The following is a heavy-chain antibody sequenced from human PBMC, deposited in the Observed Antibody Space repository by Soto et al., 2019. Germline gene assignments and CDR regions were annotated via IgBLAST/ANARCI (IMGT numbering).Heavy chain of an antibody. V-gene: IGHV1-69*13. D-gene: IGHD3-3*01. CDR1: GGTFSSYA. Sequence: GASVKVSCKASGGTFSSYAISWVRQAPGQGLEWMGGIIPIFGTANYAQKFQGRVTITADESTSTAYMELSSLRSEDTAVYYCARCRDFWSGYRSCYFDYWGQGTLVTVSS. CDR2: IIPIFGTA. CDR3: ARCRDFWSGYRSCYFDY. J-gene: IGHJ4*02.